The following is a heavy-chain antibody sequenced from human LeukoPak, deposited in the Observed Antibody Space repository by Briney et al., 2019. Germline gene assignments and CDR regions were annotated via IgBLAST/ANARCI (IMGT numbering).Heavy chain of an antibody. CDR3: AKDDLVWFGELLLNWFDP. J-gene: IGHJ5*02. Sequence: GGSLRLSCAASGFAFSSYAMSWVRQAPGKGLEWVSGISAGGDSTYYADSVKGRFTISRDNFKNTLYLQMNSLRAEDTAVYYCAKDDLVWFGELLLNWFDPWGQGTLVTVSS. D-gene: IGHD3-10*01. CDR1: GFAFSSYA. CDR2: ISAGGDST. V-gene: IGHV3-23*01.